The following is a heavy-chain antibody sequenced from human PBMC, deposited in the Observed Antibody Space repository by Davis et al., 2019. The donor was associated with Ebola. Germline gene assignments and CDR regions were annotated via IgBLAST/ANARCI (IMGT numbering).Heavy chain of an antibody. Sequence: SLKISCAASGFTFDDYAMHWVRQAPGKGLEWVSGISWNSGSIGYADSVKGRFTISRDNAKNSLYLQMNSLRVEDTAIYYCAKDTPNIWFDVWGQGTMVAVSS. CDR3: AKDTPNIWFDV. J-gene: IGHJ3*01. CDR1: GFTFDDYA. D-gene: IGHD2/OR15-2a*01. V-gene: IGHV3-9*01. CDR2: ISWNSGSI.